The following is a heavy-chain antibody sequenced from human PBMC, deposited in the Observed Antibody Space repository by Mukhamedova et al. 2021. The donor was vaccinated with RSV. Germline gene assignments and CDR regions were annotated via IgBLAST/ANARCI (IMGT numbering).Heavy chain of an antibody. CDR2: ISGSGGST. D-gene: IGHD3-22*01. V-gene: IGHV3-23*01. J-gene: IGHJ4*02. Sequence: EYRGEWVSAISGSGGSTYYADSVKGRFTISRDNSKNTLYLQMNSLRAEDTAVYYCAKSAHRITMIVALGYWGQGTLVTVSS. CDR3: AKSAHRITMIVALGY.